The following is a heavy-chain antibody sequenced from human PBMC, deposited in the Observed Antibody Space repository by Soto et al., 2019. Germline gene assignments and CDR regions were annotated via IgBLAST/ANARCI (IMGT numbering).Heavy chain of an antibody. CDR1: GFTFSSYA. D-gene: IGHD3-16*01. V-gene: IGHV3-23*01. J-gene: IGHJ6*02. CDR3: AKDWGPNYYYGMDV. CDR2: ISGSGGST. Sequence: PGGSLRLSCAASGFTFSSYAMSWVRQAPGKGLEWVSAISGSGGSTYYADSVKGRFTISRDNSKNTLYLQMNSLRAEDTAVYYCAKDWGPNYYYGMDVWGQGTTVTVSS.